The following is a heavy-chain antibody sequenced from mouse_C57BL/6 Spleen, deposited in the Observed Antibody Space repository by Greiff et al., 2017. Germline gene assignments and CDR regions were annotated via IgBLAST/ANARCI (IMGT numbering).Heavy chain of an antibody. Sequence: EVNVVESGGGLVKPGGSLKLSCAASGFTFSSYTMSWVRQTPEKRLEWVATISGGGGNTYYPDSVKGRFTISRDNAKNTLYLQMSSLRSEDTALYYCARQLFFDYWGQGTTLTVSS. J-gene: IGHJ2*01. CDR3: ARQLFFDY. CDR2: ISGGGGNT. V-gene: IGHV5-9*01. CDR1: GFTFSSYT.